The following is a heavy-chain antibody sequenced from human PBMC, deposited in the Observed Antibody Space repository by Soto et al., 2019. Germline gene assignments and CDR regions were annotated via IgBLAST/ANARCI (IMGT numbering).Heavy chain of an antibody. D-gene: IGHD2-21*02. CDR2: IYWDDDK. Sequence: QITLKESGPTLVKPTQTLTLTCTFSGFSLSTSGVGVGWIRQPPGKALEWLALIYWDDDKRYSPSLRSRLTISKDTPKNPVVLTMTKLYPGDTATYHCIQSRCGGDCLQSYASHYYYGMDVWGQGTTVTVSS. V-gene: IGHV2-5*02. J-gene: IGHJ6*02. CDR3: IQSRCGGDCLQSYASHYYYGMDV. CDR1: GFSLSTSGVG.